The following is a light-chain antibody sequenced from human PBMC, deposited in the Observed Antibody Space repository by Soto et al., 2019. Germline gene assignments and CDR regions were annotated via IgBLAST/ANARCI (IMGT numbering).Light chain of an antibody. V-gene: IGKV1-39*01. CDR2: ATS. Sequence: DVQMTQSPSSLSASVGDRVTITCRASQSIASFLNWYQQRPGTAPKLLIYATSNLESGVPSRFSGRGSATDFTLSIISLQPEDFATYFCQQYNSYPWTFXQGTKVDIK. J-gene: IGKJ1*01. CDR1: QSIASF. CDR3: QQYNSYPWT.